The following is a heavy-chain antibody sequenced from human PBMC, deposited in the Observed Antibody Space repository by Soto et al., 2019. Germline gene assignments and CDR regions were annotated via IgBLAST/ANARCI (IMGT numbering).Heavy chain of an antibody. Sequence: GASVNVSCKASGYTFTGYYMHWVRQAPGQGLEWMGWINPNSGGTNYAQKFQGRVTMTRDTSISTAYMELSRLRSDDTAVYYCARDLWGAVAGGSFDIWGQGTMVTVSS. CDR1: GYTFTGYY. CDR3: ARDLWGAVAGGSFDI. D-gene: IGHD6-19*01. CDR2: INPNSGGT. V-gene: IGHV1-2*02. J-gene: IGHJ3*02.